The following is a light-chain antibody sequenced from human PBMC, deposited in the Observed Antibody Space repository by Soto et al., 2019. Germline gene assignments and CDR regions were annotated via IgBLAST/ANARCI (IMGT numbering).Light chain of an antibody. CDR2: EVF. Sequence: QSALTQPASVSGSPGQSITISCTGTSSDVGGYNYVSWYQQHPGKVLKLMIYEVFRRPSGISDRFSGSKSGSMASLTISGLQAEDEADYYCCSYTTTSTFVFGGGTKVTVL. V-gene: IGLV2-14*03. CDR1: SSDVGGYNY. CDR3: CSYTTTSTFV. J-gene: IGLJ3*02.